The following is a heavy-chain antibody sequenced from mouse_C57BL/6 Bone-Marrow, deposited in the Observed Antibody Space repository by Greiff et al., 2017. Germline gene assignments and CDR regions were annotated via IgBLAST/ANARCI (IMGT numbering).Heavy chain of an antibody. CDR3: SRLKGYFDY. D-gene: IGHD1-3*01. J-gene: IGHJ2*01. CDR1: GFTFSRYG. Sequence: DVHLVESGGDLVKPGGSLKLSCAASGFTFSRYGMSWVRQTPDQRLAWVATLSSGGSSTYYPASVKGRVTISRDNAKTTLYLQMSSLKSEDTAMYYCSRLKGYFDYWGQGTTLTVSS. CDR2: LSSGGSST. V-gene: IGHV5-6*01.